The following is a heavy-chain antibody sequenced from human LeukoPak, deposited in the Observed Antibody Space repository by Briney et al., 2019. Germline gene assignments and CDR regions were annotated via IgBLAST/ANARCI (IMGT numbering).Heavy chain of an antibody. J-gene: IGHJ2*01. CDR2: IYYSGST. CDR1: GGSISSYY. Sequence: SETLSLTCTVSGGSISSYYWSWIRQPPGKGLEWIGYIYYSGSTNYNPSLKSRVTISVDTSKNQFSLKLSSVTAADTAVYYCARTLSSSWYGWYFDLWGRGTLVTVSS. CDR3: ARTLSSSWYGWYFDL. D-gene: IGHD6-13*01. V-gene: IGHV4-59*08.